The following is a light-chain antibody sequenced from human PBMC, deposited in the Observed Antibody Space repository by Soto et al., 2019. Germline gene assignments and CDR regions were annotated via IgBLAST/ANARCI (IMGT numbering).Light chain of an antibody. Sequence: QSALTQPRSVSGSPGQSVTISCTGTSSDVGGYNYVSWHQQHPGKAPKLMIHDVSKRPSGIPDRFSGSKSGNTASLTISGLQAEDEADYYCCSHAGSYTWVFGGGTKVTVL. CDR1: SSDVGGYNY. CDR2: DVS. J-gene: IGLJ3*02. CDR3: CSHAGSYTWV. V-gene: IGLV2-11*01.